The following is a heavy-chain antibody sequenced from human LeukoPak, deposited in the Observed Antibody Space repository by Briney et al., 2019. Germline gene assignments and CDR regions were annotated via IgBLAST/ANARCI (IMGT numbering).Heavy chain of an antibody. J-gene: IGHJ3*01. V-gene: IGHV3-23*01. Sequence: GGSLRLSCAASGFTFTNYAMTWVRQAPGKGLEWVSVIGASGADTYYPDSVKGRFTVSRDNSQNTLFLHMSSLRAEDTAVYFCARRPRDTSGYYLGAFHDWGQGTTVTVSS. D-gene: IGHD3-22*01. CDR1: GFTFTNYA. CDR2: IGASGADT. CDR3: ARRPRDTSGYYLGAFHD.